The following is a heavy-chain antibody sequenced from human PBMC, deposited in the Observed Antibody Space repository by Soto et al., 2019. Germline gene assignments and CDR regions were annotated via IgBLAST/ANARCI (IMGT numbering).Heavy chain of an antibody. CDR1: GYTFSSYG. CDR2: IIPILGIA. Sequence: ASVKVSCKASGYTFSSYGIIWVRQAPGQGLEWMGRIIPILGIANYAQKFQGRVTITADKSTSTAYMELSSLRSEDTAVYYCARDLEDEAITMVRGEWFDPWGQGTLVTVSS. D-gene: IGHD3-10*01. CDR3: ARDLEDEAITMVRGEWFDP. J-gene: IGHJ5*02. V-gene: IGHV1-69*04.